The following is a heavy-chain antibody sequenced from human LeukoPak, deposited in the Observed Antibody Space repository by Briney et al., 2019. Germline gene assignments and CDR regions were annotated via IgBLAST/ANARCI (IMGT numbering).Heavy chain of an antibody. D-gene: IGHD1-26*01. J-gene: IGHJ4*02. CDR3: ASQGPVGATPRFDY. CDR2: IYHSGST. Sequence: SETLSLTCTVSGYSISSGYYWGWIRQPPGKGLEWIGSIYHSGSTYYNPSLKSRVTISVDTSKNQFSLKLSSVTAADTAVYYCASQGPVGATPRFDYWGQGTLVTVSS. V-gene: IGHV4-38-2*02. CDR1: GYSISSGYY.